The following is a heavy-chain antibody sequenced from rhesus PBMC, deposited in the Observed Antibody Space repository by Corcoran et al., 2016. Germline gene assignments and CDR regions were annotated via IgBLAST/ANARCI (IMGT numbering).Heavy chain of an antibody. CDR3: ARVYSGSYYYFDY. CDR1: GYSISSGYG. Sequence: QLQLQESGPGLVKPSETLSLTCAVSGYSISSGYGWSWIRQPPGKGLEWIGYISYSGSTSYNPSLKSRVTISRDTSKDQFSLKRSSVTAADTAVYYCARVYSGSYYYFDYWGQGVLVTVSS. J-gene: IGHJ4*01. V-gene: IGHV4-122*02. CDR2: ISYSGST. D-gene: IGHD3-16*01.